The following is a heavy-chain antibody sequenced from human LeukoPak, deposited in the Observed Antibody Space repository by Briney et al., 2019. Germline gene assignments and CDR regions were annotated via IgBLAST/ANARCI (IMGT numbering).Heavy chain of an antibody. J-gene: IGHJ4*02. Sequence: GGSLRLSCAASGFTLSSYWMSWVRQAPGKGLEWVANIKQDGSEKYYVDSVKGRFTISRDNAKNSLYLQMNSLRAEDTAVYYCARDIRGDIVVVVAATPFDYWGQGTLVTVSS. CDR3: ARDIRGDIVVVVAATPFDY. V-gene: IGHV3-7*01. D-gene: IGHD2-15*01. CDR1: GFTLSSYW. CDR2: IKQDGSEK.